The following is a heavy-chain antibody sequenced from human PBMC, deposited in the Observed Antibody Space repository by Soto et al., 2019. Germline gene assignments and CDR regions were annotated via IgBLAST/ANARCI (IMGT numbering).Heavy chain of an antibody. Sequence: EVQLVESGGGLVQPGGSLRLSCAASGFTFSSYNMNWVRQAPGRGLDWVSSISSSGSYIYYADSVKGRFTISRDNAKNSLSLQMNSLRAEDTAVYYCARSLPFDYWGQGTLVTVSS. V-gene: IGHV3-21*01. CDR3: ARSLPFDY. J-gene: IGHJ4*02. CDR1: GFTFSSYN. CDR2: ISSSGSYI.